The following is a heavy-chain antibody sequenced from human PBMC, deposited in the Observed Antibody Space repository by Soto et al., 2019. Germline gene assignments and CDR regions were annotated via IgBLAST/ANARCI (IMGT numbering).Heavy chain of an antibody. V-gene: IGHV1-18*01. J-gene: IGHJ3*02. CDR3: ARAGYYYGSGTYDAFDI. CDR2: FSAYSVNP. CDR1: GYTFTAYA. Sequence: QVHLEQSGEEVKEPGASVMVSCRASGYTFTAYAINWVRQAPGQGLEWMGWFSAYSVNPIYARKLQDRVTMTTDTPSNTAYMELRSLTPDDTAVYYCARAGYYYGSGTYDAFDIWGQGTSVIVSS. D-gene: IGHD3-10*01.